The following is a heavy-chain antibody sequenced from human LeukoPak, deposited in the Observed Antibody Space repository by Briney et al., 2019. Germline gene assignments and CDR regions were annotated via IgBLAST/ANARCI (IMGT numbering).Heavy chain of an antibody. D-gene: IGHD6-19*01. CDR1: GFALRDYD. Sequence: PGGSLRLSCAASGFALRDYDMHWVRQVTGKGLEWVSAIGISGGTYYPNSVKGRFTVSRENAKNSLYLQMNSLTAGDTAVYYCARGGIQVSGIDEIDYWGQGTLVTVSS. CDR3: ARGGIQVSGIDEIDY. J-gene: IGHJ4*02. CDR2: IGISGGT. V-gene: IGHV3-13*01.